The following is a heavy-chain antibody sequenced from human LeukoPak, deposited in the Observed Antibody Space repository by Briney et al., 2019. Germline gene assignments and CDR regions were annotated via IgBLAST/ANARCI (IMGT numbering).Heavy chain of an antibody. CDR2: ISYDGSNK. Sequence: GGSLRLSCAASGFTFGSYGMHWVRQAPGKGLEWVAVISYDGSNKYYADSVKGRFTISRDNSKNTLYLQMNSLRAEDTAVYYCAKDRWGVGATGGPDYWGQGTLVTVSS. D-gene: IGHD1-26*01. CDR1: GFTFGSYG. J-gene: IGHJ4*02. V-gene: IGHV3-30*18. CDR3: AKDRWGVGATGGPDY.